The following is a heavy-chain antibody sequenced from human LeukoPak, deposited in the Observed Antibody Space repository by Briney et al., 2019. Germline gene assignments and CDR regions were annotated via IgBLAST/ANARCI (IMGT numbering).Heavy chain of an antibody. Sequence: PSETLSLTCTVSGGSISSSSYYWGWIRQPPGKGLEWIGSIYYSGSTYYNPSLKSRVTISVDTSKNQFSLKLSSVTAADTAVYYCARDGESFWGQGTLVTVSS. J-gene: IGHJ4*02. D-gene: IGHD7-27*01. CDR1: GGSISSSSYY. CDR2: IYYSGST. V-gene: IGHV4-39*07. CDR3: ARDGESF.